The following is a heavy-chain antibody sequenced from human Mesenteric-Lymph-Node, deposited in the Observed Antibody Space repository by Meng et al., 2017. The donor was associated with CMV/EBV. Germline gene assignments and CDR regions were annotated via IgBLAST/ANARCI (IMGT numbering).Heavy chain of an antibody. D-gene: IGHD4-11*01. CDR2: IIPIFGTA. V-gene: IGHV1-69*05. J-gene: IGHJ5*02. CDR3: ARDPFDYQFDP. Sequence: SVKVSCKASGGTFSSYAINWVRQAPGQGLEWMGGIIPIFGTANSAQKFQGRVTITTDESTSTAYMELSSLRSEDTAVYYCARDPFDYQFDPWGQGTLVTVSS. CDR1: GGTFSSYA.